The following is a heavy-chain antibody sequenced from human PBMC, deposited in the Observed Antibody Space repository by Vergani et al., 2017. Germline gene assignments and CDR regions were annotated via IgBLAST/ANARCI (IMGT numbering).Heavy chain of an antibody. CDR2: IIPIFGTA. J-gene: IGHJ3*01. D-gene: IGHD3-22*01. CDR3: AMTLGSYYESTH. V-gene: IGHV1-69*01. Sequence: QVQLVQSGAEVKKPGSSVKVSCKASGGTFSSYAISWVRQAPGQGLEWMGGIIPIFGTANYAQTFQGRVTITADESTSTAYMELSSLRSEDTAGYYRAMTLGSYYESTHGGQGTMVTVSS. CDR1: GGTFSSYA.